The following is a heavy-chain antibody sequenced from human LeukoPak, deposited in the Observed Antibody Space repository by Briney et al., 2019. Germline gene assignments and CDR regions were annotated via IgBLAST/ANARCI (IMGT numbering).Heavy chain of an antibody. CDR2: IYYSGST. D-gene: IGHD2-2*01. CDR3: ARQCSSTSCTSGFGAFDI. CDR1: GGSISSSSYY. Sequence: SETLSLTCTVSGGSISSSSYYWGWIRRPPGKGLEWIGSIYYSGSTYYNPSLKSRVTISVDTSKNQFSLKLSSVTAADTAVYYCARQCSSTSCTSGFGAFDIWGQGTMVTVSS. V-gene: IGHV4-39*01. J-gene: IGHJ3*02.